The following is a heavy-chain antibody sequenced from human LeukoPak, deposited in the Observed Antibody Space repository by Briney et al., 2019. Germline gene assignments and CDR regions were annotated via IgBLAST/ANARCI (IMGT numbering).Heavy chain of an antibody. J-gene: IGHJ4*02. CDR3: ARDSGVGSQLPYFDY. CDR1: GYTFTGYY. Sequence: ASVKVSCKASGYTFTGYYMHWVRQAPGQGLGWMGWINPNSGGTNYAQKFQGWVTMTRDTSISTAYMELSRLRSDDTAVYYCARDSGVGSQLPYFDYWGQGTLVTVSS. D-gene: IGHD1-26*01. V-gene: IGHV1-2*04. CDR2: INPNSGGT.